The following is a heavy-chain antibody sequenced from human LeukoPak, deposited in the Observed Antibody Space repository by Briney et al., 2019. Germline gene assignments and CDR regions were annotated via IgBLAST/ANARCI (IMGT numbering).Heavy chain of an antibody. CDR2: IRYDGSNK. V-gene: IGHV3-30*02. CDR3: AKDQRFSGGNAFDY. D-gene: IGHD4-23*01. CDR1: GFTFSSYG. Sequence: GGSLRLSCAASGFTFSSYGMHWVRQAPGKGLEWVAFIRYDGSNKYYADSVKGRFTISRDNSKNTLYLQMNSLRAEDTAVYYCAKDQRFSGGNAFDYWGQGTLVTVSS. J-gene: IGHJ4*02.